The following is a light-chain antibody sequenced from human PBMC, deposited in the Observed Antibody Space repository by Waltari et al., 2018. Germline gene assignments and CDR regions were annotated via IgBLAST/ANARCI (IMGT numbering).Light chain of an antibody. J-gene: IGLJ3*02. CDR3: QAYDENNPWV. Sequence: KFVLTQPPSVSESPGKTITISCTRSSGSIASAHVQWYQQRPGSAPSTVIYEDNRRHSGFSDRFSGSIDSSSTSASLTISGLKTEDEADYFCQAYDENNPWVIGGGTRLTVL. CDR1: SGSIASAH. CDR2: EDN. V-gene: IGLV6-57*04.